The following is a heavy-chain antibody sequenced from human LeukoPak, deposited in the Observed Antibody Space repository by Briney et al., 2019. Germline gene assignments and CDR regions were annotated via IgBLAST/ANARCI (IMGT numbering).Heavy chain of an antibody. CDR3: ARATYTHHFDY. D-gene: IGHD2-2*02. V-gene: IGHV4-39*07. CDR2: IYYSGST. Sequence: SETLSLTCTVSGGSISSSSYYWGWIRQPPGKGLEWIGSIYYSGSTYYNPSLKSRVTISVDTSKNQFSLKLSSVTAADTAVYYCARATYTHHFDYWGQGTLVTVSS. J-gene: IGHJ4*02. CDR1: GGSISSSSYY.